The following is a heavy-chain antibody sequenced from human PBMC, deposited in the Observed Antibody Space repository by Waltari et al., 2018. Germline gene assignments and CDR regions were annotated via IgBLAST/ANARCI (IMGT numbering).Heavy chain of an antibody. D-gene: IGHD3-22*01. CDR1: GYTFSNYG. V-gene: IGHV1-18*01. Sequence: PGASVKVSCKASGYTFSNYGITWVRQAPGQGLEWMGWISGYNGNTKYAQKVQDRVTMTTDTSTGTAYLDLRSLRSDDTAVYYCARARYYYDPGAFEIWGQGTTVVVSS. J-gene: IGHJ3*02. CDR2: ISGYNGNT. CDR3: ARARYYYDPGAFEI.